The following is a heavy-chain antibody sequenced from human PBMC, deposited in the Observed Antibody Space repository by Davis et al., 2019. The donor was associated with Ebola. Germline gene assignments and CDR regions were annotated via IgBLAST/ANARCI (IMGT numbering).Heavy chain of an antibody. CDR3: ARGYSYGPYNWFDP. V-gene: IGHV4-59*01. CDR1: GGSISNYY. D-gene: IGHD5-18*01. J-gene: IGHJ5*02. CDR2: IYYSGST. Sequence: SETLSLTCTVSGGSISNYYWSWIRQPPGKGLEWIGYIYYSGSTNYNPSLKSRVTISVDTSKNQFSLKLSSVTAADTAVYYCARGYSYGPYNWFDPWGQGTLVTVSS.